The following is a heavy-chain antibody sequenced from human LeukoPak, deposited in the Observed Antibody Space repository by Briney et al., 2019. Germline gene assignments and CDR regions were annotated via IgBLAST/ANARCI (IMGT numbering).Heavy chain of an antibody. CDR2: VNRDGSET. Sequence: GGSLRLSCAASRFALSSHWMTWVRQVPGRGPEWLANVNRDGSETYYLDSVKGRFTISKDNAKNSLYLQMNSLRAEDTALYHCARNNGMDVWGQGTTVIVS. J-gene: IGHJ6*02. V-gene: IGHV3-7*03. CDR3: ARNNGMDV. CDR1: RFALSSHW.